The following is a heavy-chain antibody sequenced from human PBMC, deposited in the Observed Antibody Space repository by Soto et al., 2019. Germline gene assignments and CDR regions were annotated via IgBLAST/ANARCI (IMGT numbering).Heavy chain of an antibody. CDR3: AGATTFGGVIVYNWFDP. D-gene: IGHD3-16*02. V-gene: IGHV1-69*12. J-gene: IGHJ5*02. CDR1: GGTFSSYA. CDR2: IIPIFGTA. Sequence: QVQLVQSGAEVKKPGSSVKVSCKASGGTFSSYAISWVRQAPGQGLEWMGGIIPIFGTANYAQKFQGRVTNTAGESTSTAYMELSSLSSEDTAVYYCAGATTFGGVIVYNWFDPWGQGTLVTVSS.